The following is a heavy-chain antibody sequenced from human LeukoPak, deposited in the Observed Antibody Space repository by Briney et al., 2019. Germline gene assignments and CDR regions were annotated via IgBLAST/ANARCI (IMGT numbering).Heavy chain of an antibody. CDR3: TTESERYCRGANCYPRLFDY. J-gene: IGHJ4*02. CDR2: IKSKSDGGTT. V-gene: IGHV3-15*01. Sequence: GGSLRLSCAPSGFSFSSYAMHWVRQAPGKGLEWVGRIKSKSDGGTTDYAAPVKGRFTISRDESKNTLYLQMSSLKTEDTAVYYCTTESERYCRGANCYPRLFDYWGQGTLVTVSS. D-gene: IGHD2-15*01. CDR1: GFSFSSYA.